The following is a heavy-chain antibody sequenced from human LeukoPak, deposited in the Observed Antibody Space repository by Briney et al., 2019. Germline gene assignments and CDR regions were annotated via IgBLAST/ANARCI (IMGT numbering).Heavy chain of an antibody. V-gene: IGHV3-7*01. Sequence: GSLRLSCAASGFTFSGYAMSWVRQAPGKGLEWVANIKQDGSEKYYVDSVKGRFTISRDNAKNSLYLQMNSLRAEDTAVYYCARDLPVVLSGYYYYYMDVWGKGTTVTVSS. CDR1: GFTFSGYA. CDR3: ARDLPVVLSGYYYYYMDV. CDR2: IKQDGSEK. J-gene: IGHJ6*03. D-gene: IGHD2-2*01.